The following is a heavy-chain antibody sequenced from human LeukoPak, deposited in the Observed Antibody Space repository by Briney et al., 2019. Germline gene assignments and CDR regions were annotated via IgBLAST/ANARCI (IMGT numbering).Heavy chain of an antibody. Sequence: ASVKVSCKASGYTFTDSFIHWVRQAPGQGPEWMGRMNAKSGVTMYAQTLQDRVTMTRDTSISTAYMELSRLTSDGTALYYCARDLASTSNWEFDYWGQGTLVTVSS. CDR1: GYTFTDSF. D-gene: IGHD7-27*01. V-gene: IGHV1-2*06. J-gene: IGHJ4*02. CDR3: ARDLASTSNWEFDY. CDR2: MNAKSGVT.